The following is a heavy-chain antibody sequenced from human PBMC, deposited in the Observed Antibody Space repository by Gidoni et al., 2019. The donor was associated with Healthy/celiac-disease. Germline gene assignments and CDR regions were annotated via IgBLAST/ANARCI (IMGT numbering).Heavy chain of an antibody. CDR2: IYYSGST. CDR1: GGSISSSSYY. Sequence: QLQLQESGPGLVKPSETLSLTCTVSGGSISSSSYYWGWIRPPPGKGLEWIGSIYYSGSTYYNPSLKSRVTISVDTSKNQFSLKLSSVTAADTAVYYCARHLMTTPSRWFDPWGQGTLVTVSS. V-gene: IGHV4-39*01. D-gene: IGHD4-17*01. CDR3: ARHLMTTPSRWFDP. J-gene: IGHJ5*02.